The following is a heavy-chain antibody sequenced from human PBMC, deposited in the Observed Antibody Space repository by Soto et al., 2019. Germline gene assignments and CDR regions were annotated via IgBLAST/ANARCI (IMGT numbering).Heavy chain of an antibody. CDR1: GGSISSGDYY. Sequence: PSETLSLTCTVSGGSISSGDYYCSWIRQPPGKGLEWIGYIYYSGSTYYNPSLKSRVTISVDTSKNQFSLKLSSVTAADTAVYYCARDKAYCGGDCYSGYNWFDPWGQGTLVTVSS. J-gene: IGHJ5*02. V-gene: IGHV4-30-4*01. CDR2: IYYSGST. D-gene: IGHD2-21*02. CDR3: ARDKAYCGGDCYSGYNWFDP.